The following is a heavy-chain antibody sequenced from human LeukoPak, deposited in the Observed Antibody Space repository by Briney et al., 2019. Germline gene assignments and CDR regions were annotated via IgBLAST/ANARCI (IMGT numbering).Heavy chain of an antibody. Sequence: ASVKVSCKASGYTFTGYYMHWVRQAPGQGLEWMGWINPNSGGTNYAQKFQGRFTMTRDTSISTAYMELSRLRSDDTAVYYCARDKALITRVRGVIFGMDVWGQGTTVTVSS. D-gene: IGHD3-10*01. V-gene: IGHV1-2*02. CDR3: ARDKALITRVRGVIFGMDV. CDR1: GYTFTGYY. CDR2: INPNSGGT. J-gene: IGHJ6*02.